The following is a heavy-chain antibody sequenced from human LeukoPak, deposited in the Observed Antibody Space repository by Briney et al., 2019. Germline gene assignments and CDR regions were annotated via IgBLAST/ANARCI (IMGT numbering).Heavy chain of an antibody. D-gene: IGHD6-19*01. J-gene: IGHJ4*02. CDR3: VRRGDASSGWGDHDF. Sequence: PGGSLRLSCAASGFTFNRNASSWVRQAPGKGVEWVSTIGGSGDKTFYADSVKGRFTISRDNSKNMVHLQMNSLTGEDTALYYCVRRGDASSGWGDHDFWGQGALVTVSS. V-gene: IGHV3-23*01. CDR2: IGGSGDKT. CDR1: GFTFNRNA.